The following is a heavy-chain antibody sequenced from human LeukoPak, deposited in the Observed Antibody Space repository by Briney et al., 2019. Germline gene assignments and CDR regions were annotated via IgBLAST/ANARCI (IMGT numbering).Heavy chain of an antibody. V-gene: IGHV1-2*02. CDR3: ARVVRNDYGGNSGSDY. D-gene: IGHD4-23*01. Sequence: ASVTVSSTASGYTFTGYYMHWVRQAPGQGLQWMVWINPNSGGTNYAQKFQGRVTMTRDTSISTAYMELSRLRSDDTAVYYCARVVRNDYGGNSGSDYWGQGTLVTVSS. CDR1: GYTFTGYY. J-gene: IGHJ4*02. CDR2: INPNSGGT.